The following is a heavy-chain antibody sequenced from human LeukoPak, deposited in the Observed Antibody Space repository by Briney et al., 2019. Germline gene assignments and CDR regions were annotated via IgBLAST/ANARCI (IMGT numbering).Heavy chain of an antibody. CDR3: ARGRSEYYDFWSGYYYYYGMDV. CDR1: GYTFTGYY. D-gene: IGHD3-3*01. CDR2: INPNSGGT. Sequence: ASVKVSCKASGYTFTGYYMHWVRQAPGQGRAWMGWINPNSGGTNYAQKFQGRVTMTRDTSISTAYMELSRLRSDDTAVYYCARGRSEYYDFWSGYYYYYGMDVWGQGTTVTVSS. J-gene: IGHJ6*02. V-gene: IGHV1-2*02.